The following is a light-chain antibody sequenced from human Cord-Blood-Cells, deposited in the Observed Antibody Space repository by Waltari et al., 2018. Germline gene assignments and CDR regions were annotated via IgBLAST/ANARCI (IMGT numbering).Light chain of an antibody. CDR2: DVS. J-gene: IGLJ3*02. Sequence: QSALTPPRSVSGSPGQPVTISCTGTSSAVGGYNYVSWYQQHPGKAPKLMIYDVSKRPSGVPDRFSGSKSGNTASLTISGLQAEDEADYYCCSYAGSYIWVFGGGTKLTVL. CDR3: CSYAGSYIWV. CDR1: SSAVGGYNY. V-gene: IGLV2-11*01.